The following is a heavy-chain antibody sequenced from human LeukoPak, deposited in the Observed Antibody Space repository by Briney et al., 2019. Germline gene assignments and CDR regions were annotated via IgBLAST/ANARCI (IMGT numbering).Heavy chain of an antibody. CDR1: GFTFSSYW. J-gene: IGHJ4*02. CDR2: INSDESST. CDR3: TSNERYYYDSSGYYLDY. D-gene: IGHD3-22*01. V-gene: IGHV3-74*01. Sequence: GGSLRLSCAASGFTFSSYWMHWVRQPPGKGLVWVSRINSDESSTNYADSVKGRFTISRDNAKNTLYLQMNSLKTEDTAVYYCTSNERYYYDSSGYYLDYWGQGTLVTVSS.